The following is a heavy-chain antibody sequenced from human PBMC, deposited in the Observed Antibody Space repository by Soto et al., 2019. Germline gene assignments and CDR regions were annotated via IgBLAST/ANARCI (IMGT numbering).Heavy chain of an antibody. Sequence: GSLRVSCAVSKFTLSNAWMSWVRQAPGKGLEWVGRIKSRADGGTIDYAAPVKGRFTISRDDSKNTLYLQMNSLRTEDTAVYYCTTSSFCSSTSCYTRGWFDPWGQGTLVTVS. CDR2: IKSRADGGTI. D-gene: IGHD2-2*02. V-gene: IGHV3-15*01. J-gene: IGHJ5*02. CDR1: KFTLSNAW. CDR3: TTSSFCSSTSCYTRGWFDP.